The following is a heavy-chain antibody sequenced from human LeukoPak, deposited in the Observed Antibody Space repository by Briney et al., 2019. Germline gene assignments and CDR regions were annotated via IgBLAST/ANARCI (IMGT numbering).Heavy chain of an antibody. CDR2: IYYSGST. J-gene: IGHJ6*02. V-gene: IGHV4-59*01. D-gene: IGHD3-9*01. CDR3: ARKYYDTLTGYTAMDV. CDR1: GGSINRSY. Sequence: SETLSLTCTVSGGSINRSYWNWIRHPPGKGLEWIGYIYYSGSTTYNPSLKSRATISVDTSKNQFSLKMRSVTAADTAVYYCARKYYDTLTGYTAMDVWGQGTTVTVSS.